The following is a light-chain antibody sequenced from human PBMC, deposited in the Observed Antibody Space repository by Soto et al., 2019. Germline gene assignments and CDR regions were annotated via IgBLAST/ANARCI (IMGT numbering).Light chain of an antibody. CDR1: QSLLHSNGYNY. CDR2: LGS. CDR3: MQALQTPIT. Sequence: DIVTTQSPLSLPVTPGEPASISCRSSQSLLHSNGYNYLDWYLQKPGQSPQLLIYLGSNRASGVPDRFSGSGSGPDVTLKISRVEAEDVGVYYCMQALQTPITFGQGTRLEIK. J-gene: IGKJ5*01. V-gene: IGKV2-28*01.